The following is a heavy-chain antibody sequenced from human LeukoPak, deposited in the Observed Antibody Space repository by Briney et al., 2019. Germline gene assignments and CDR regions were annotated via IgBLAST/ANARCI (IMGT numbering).Heavy chain of an antibody. D-gene: IGHD3-9*01. CDR3: ARDSGYDILTGYYKGDFDY. V-gene: IGHV1-2*02. Sequence: ASVKVSCKASGYTFTGYYMHWVRQAPGQGLEWMGWINPNSGGTNYAQKFQGRVTMTRDTSISTAYMELSRLRSDDTAVYYCARDSGYDILTGYYKGDFDYWGQGTLVTASS. CDR1: GYTFTGYY. J-gene: IGHJ4*02. CDR2: INPNSGGT.